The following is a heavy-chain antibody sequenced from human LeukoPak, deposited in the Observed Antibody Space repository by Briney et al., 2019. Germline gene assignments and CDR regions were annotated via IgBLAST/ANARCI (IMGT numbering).Heavy chain of an antibody. CDR2: MYYSGST. CDR1: GGSITSPY. V-gene: IGHV4-59*11. CDR3: VRMGSGGY. Sequence: SETLSLTCTVSGGSITSPYWSWIRQPPGKGLEWIAYMYYSGSTSYNPSLKSRVTISLNTSKNQFSLKLSSVTAADTAVYYCVRMGSGGYWGQGTLVTVSS. D-gene: IGHD3-16*01. J-gene: IGHJ4*02.